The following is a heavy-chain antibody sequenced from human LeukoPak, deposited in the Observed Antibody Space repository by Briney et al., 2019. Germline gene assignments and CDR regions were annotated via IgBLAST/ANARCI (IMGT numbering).Heavy chain of an antibody. J-gene: IGHJ4*02. D-gene: IGHD5-24*01. CDR3: ARLGGIKHGYNDY. Sequence: SETLSLTCTVSGGSNSSYYWSWIRQPTGKGLEWIGYIYYSGSTNYNPSLKSRVTISVATSKNQCSLKLSSVTAADTAVYYCARLGGIKHGYNDYWGQGTLITVSS. V-gene: IGHV4-59*08. CDR2: IYYSGST. CDR1: GGSNSSYY.